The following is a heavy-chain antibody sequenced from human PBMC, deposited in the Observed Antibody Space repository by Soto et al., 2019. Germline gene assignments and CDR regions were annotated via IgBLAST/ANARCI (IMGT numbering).Heavy chain of an antibody. CDR2: ISGSGGST. J-gene: IGHJ6*02. CDR3: ANYYGMDV. CDR1: GFTFSSYA. V-gene: IGHV3-23*01. Sequence: PVGSLRISWAASGFTFSSYAMSWVRQAPGKGLEWVSAISGSGGSTYYADSVKGRFTISGDNSKSTLYLQMNSLRAEDTAVYYCANYYGMDVWGQGTTVTVSS.